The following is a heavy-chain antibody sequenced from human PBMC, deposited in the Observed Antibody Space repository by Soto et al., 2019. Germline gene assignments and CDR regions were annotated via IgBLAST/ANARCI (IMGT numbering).Heavy chain of an antibody. D-gene: IGHD6-19*01. CDR1: GGAISSGGYY. V-gene: IGHV4-31*03. CDR3: ARDDIRSSGCIEY. CDR2: IYHSGST. J-gene: IGHJ4*02. Sequence: SETLSLTCTVSGGAISSGGYYWSWIRQHPGEGLEWIGHIYHSGSTYYNPSLKSRVTISVDTSKNQFSLQLRSVTAADTAIYYCARDDIRSSGCIEYWGQGALVTVS.